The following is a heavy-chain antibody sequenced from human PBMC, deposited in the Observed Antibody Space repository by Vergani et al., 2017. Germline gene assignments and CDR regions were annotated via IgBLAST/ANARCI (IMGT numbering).Heavy chain of an antibody. D-gene: IGHD5-12*01. V-gene: IGHV3-9*01. J-gene: IGHJ4*02. Sequence: EVDLVESGGGLAQPGGSLRLSCEASGITFWKFGMHWVRQGPGKGLEWVSGISWNSGAVDYADSVRGRFTISRDNAKNSLFLEMNSLRFEDTAVYYCTRKEYGGYGWWDDYWGQGTLVTVSS. CDR1: GITFWKFG. CDR2: ISWNSGAV. CDR3: TRKEYGGYGWWDDY.